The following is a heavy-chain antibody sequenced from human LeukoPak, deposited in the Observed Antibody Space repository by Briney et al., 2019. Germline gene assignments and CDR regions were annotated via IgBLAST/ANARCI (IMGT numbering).Heavy chain of an antibody. CDR2: ISYDGSNK. D-gene: IGHD3-22*01. Sequence: PGGPLRLSCAASGFTFSSYGMHWVRQAPGKGLEWVAVISYDGSNKYYADSVKGRFTISRDNSKNTLYLQMNSLRAEDTAVYYCAKADYYDSSGYYPHFDYWGQGTLVTVSS. CDR1: GFTFSSYG. J-gene: IGHJ4*02. CDR3: AKADYYDSSGYYPHFDY. V-gene: IGHV3-30*18.